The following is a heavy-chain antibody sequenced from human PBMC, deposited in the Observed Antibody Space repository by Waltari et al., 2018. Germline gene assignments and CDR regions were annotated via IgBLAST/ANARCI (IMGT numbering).Heavy chain of an antibody. CDR1: GFTFSGYR. J-gene: IGHJ4*02. Sequence: EVQLVESGGGLVQPGGSLRLTCAASGFTFSGYRMHWVRQVPGKGLVWVSRIEGDGIGIKYADSVKGRLTISRDNANNTLYLQMNSLRTEDTALYYCARSTYSNSRIEYWGQGTLVTVSS. CDR3: ARSTYSNSRIEY. D-gene: IGHD4-4*01. V-gene: IGHV3-74*01. CDR2: IEGDGIGI.